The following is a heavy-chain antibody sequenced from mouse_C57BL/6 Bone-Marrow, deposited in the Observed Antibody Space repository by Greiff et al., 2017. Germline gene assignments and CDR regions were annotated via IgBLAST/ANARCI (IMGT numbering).Heavy chain of an antibody. CDR3: ARVGFNTTVVDY. D-gene: IGHD1-1*01. J-gene: IGHJ2*01. CDR1: GYTFTSYW. CDR2: IHPNSGST. V-gene: IGHV1-64*01. Sequence: QVQLQQPGAELVKPGASVKLSCKASGYTFTSYWMHWVKQRPGQGLEWIGMIHPNSGSTNYNEKFKSKATLTVDKSSSTAYMQLSSLTSEDSAVYYCARVGFNTTVVDYWGQGTALTGSS.